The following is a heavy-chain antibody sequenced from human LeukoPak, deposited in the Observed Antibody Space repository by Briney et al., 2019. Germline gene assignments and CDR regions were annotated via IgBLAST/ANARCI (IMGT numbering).Heavy chain of an antibody. CDR3: ARSGWDYYDSSGPRSWFDP. CDR2: IYYSGST. J-gene: IGHJ5*02. Sequence: SETLSLTCTVSGGSISSSSYYWGWIRQPPGKGLEWIGSIYYSGSTYYNPSLKSRVTISVDTSKNQFSLKLSSVTAADTAVYYCARSGWDYYDSSGPRSWFDPWGQGTLVTVSS. CDR1: GGSISSSSYY. V-gene: IGHV4-39*01. D-gene: IGHD3-22*01.